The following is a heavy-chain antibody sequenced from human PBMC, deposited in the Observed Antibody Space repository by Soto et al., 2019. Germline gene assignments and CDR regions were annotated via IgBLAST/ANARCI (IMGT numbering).Heavy chain of an antibody. CDR3: GRDPSIMSPPDH. V-gene: IGHV3-11*05. CDR1: GFTFNDYY. Sequence: QVKLVESGGGLVKPGGSLRLSCAASGFTFNDYYMTWIRQAPGTGLEWVSYISSTGSYTKYADSVKGRFTISRDNSKDSLYLQMDSPRDEDKGIYYWGRDPSIMSPPDHWGRGTQVTFAS. D-gene: IGHD3-16*01. J-gene: IGHJ4*02. CDR2: ISSTGSYT.